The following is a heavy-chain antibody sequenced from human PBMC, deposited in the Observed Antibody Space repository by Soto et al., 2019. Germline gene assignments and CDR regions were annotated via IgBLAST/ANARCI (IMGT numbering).Heavy chain of an antibody. Sequence: QITLRESGPTLVKPTQTLTLTCTFSGFSLNTREVGVGWIRQPPGKALEWLALIFWDDDKRYSPSLKTRLTTSKDTSKSQVVLTMTNMDPVDTATYSCAHVRSGPRIEDYLGYYFDYWGQGTLVTVSS. V-gene: IGHV2-5*02. CDR3: AHVRSGPRIEDYLGYYFDY. CDR1: GFSLNTREVG. CDR2: IFWDDDK. D-gene: IGHD4-17*01. J-gene: IGHJ4*02.